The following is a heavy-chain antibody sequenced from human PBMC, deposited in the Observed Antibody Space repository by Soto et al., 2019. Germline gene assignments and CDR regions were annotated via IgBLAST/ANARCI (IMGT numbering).Heavy chain of an antibody. V-gene: IGHV1-24*01. Sequence: ASVKVSCKVSGYTITELSMHWVRQAPGKGLEWMGGFDPEDGETIYAQKFQGRVTMTEDTSTDTAYMELSSLRSEDTAVYYCATGSGYCSSTSCYGGFDYWGQGTLVTVSS. D-gene: IGHD2-2*01. J-gene: IGHJ4*02. CDR3: ATGSGYCSSTSCYGGFDY. CDR2: FDPEDGET. CDR1: GYTITELS.